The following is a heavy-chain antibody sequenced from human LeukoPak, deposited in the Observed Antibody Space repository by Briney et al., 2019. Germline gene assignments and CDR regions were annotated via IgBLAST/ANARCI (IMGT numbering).Heavy chain of an antibody. V-gene: IGHV3-53*04. D-gene: IGHD4-17*01. J-gene: IGHJ4*02. CDR3: ARVAGPAVYGAYALTDY. CDR2: IYSGGST. CDR1: GFTVSSNY. Sequence: PGGSLRRSCAASGFTVSSNYMSWVRQAPGKGLEGVSVIYSGGSTYYADSVKGRFTISRHNSKNTLYLKMNSLRAEDTAVYYCARVAGPAVYGAYALTDYWGQGTLVTVSS.